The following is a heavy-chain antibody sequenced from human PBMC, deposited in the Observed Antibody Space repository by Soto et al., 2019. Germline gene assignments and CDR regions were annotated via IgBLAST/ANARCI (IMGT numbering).Heavy chain of an antibody. J-gene: IGHJ4*02. CDR1: GGSLSGATYS. CDR2: IFPSGTT. CDR3: ARSREFDY. V-gene: IGHV4-30-2*01. Sequence: SETLSLTCGVSGGSLSGATYSWNWIRQPPGKGLEWIGYIFPSGTTYYNPSLKSRVTISIDVSKNQFSLSLRSLTAADKAVYYCARSREFDYWSQGTLVTVSS.